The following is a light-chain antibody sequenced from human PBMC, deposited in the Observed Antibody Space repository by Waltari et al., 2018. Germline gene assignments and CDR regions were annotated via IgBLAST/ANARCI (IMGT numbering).Light chain of an antibody. J-gene: IGKJ4*01. CDR2: AAS. CDR1: HAISNY. Sequence: AIRMTLSPYSFSASTGDTITMTCRAYHAISNYLVWYQQKPGRAPKLLIYAASTLQDGVPSRFSGSGSVTDFTLTISYLQSEDFATYYCQHYYNYPITFGGGTKVEIK. V-gene: IGKV1-8*01. CDR3: QHYYNYPIT.